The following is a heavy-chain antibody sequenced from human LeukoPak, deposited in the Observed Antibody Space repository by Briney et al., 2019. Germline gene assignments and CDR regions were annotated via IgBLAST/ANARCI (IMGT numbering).Heavy chain of an antibody. CDR3: ARVASVGATRALDY. CDR2: IYYSGSN. D-gene: IGHD1-26*01. V-gene: IGHV4-59*01. CDR1: GGSITSDY. Sequence: SETLSLTCTVSGGSITSDYWSWIRQPPGKGLESIGYIYYSGSNNYNPSLKSRVTISVDTSKNQFSLKLSSVTAADTAVYYCARVASVGATRALDYWGQGTLVTVSS. J-gene: IGHJ4*02.